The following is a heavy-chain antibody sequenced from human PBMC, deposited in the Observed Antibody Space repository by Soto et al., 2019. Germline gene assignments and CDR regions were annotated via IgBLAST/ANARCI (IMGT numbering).Heavy chain of an antibody. CDR3: ARLVRGEMATSHGHGMDV. CDR1: GGSFSGYY. V-gene: IGHV4-34*01. CDR2: INQSGST. Sequence: QVQLQQWGAGLLKPSETLSLTCAVYGGSFSGYYWSWIRQPPGKGLEWIGEINQSGSTNYNPSLKSRVTISVDTSKNQFSLKLSSVTAADTAVYYCARLVRGEMATSHGHGMDVWGQGTTVTVSS. D-gene: IGHD3-10*01. J-gene: IGHJ6*02.